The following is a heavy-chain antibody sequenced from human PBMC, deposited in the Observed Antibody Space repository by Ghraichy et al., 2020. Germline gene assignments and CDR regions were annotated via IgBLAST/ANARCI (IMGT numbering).Heavy chain of an antibody. V-gene: IGHV1-2*02. J-gene: IGHJ5*02. CDR2: INPNSGGT. D-gene: IGHD2-2*01. CDR1: GYTFTGYY. CDR3: ARGYCSDTSCFSKYNWFDP. Sequence: ASVKVSCKASGYTFTGYYIHWVRQAPGQGLECMGWINPNSGGTDYAQKFQGRVIMTRDTSITTAYMELSGLRPDDTAVYYCARGYCSDTSCFSKYNWFDPWGQGTLVTVSS.